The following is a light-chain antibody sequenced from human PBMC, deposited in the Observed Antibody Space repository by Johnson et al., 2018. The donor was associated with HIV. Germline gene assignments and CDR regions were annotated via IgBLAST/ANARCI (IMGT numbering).Light chain of an antibody. J-gene: IGLJ1*01. CDR1: SSNIGNNY. V-gene: IGLV1-51*02. Sequence: QSVLTQPPSVSAAPGQKVTISCSGSSSNIGNNYVSWYQQLPGTAPKLLIYENNMRPSGIPDRFSGSKYGTSATLGIAGLQPGDEADYYCGTWDTRLSVYVVGTGTKVTVL. CDR3: GTWDTRLSVYV. CDR2: ENN.